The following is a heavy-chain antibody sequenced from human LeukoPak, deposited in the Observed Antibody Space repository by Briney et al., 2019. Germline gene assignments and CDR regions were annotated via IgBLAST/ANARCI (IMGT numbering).Heavy chain of an antibody. CDR2: INPNSGGT. Sequence: ASVKVSCKASGYTFTGYYMHWVRQAPGQGLEWMGWINPNSGGTNYAQKFQGRVTMTRDTSISTAYMELSRLRSDDTAVYYCASLFDYYDSSGFFDYGGQGTLVTVP. V-gene: IGHV1-2*02. J-gene: IGHJ4*02. CDR3: ASLFDYYDSSGFFDY. CDR1: GYTFTGYY. D-gene: IGHD3-22*01.